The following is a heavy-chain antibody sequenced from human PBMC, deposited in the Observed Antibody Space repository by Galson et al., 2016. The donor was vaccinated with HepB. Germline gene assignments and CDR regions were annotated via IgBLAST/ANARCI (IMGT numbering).Heavy chain of an antibody. CDR2: IYGRST. CDR1: GLIISTNY. J-gene: IGHJ4*02. V-gene: IGHV3-53*05. CDR3: GKYEFGY. Sequence: SLRLSCAVSGLIISTNYMSWVRQAPGSGLEWVSVIYGRSTHYADSLRGRFTVSRDNSKNMLYLQMSSLRAEDTAVYYCGKYEFGYWGQGTLVTVPS. D-gene: IGHD3-3*01.